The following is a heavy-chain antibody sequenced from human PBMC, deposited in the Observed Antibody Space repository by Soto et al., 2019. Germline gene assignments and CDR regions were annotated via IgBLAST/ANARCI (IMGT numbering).Heavy chain of an antibody. V-gene: IGHV3-23*01. Sequence: PGGSLRLSCAASGFTFSSSGMSLVRQALGKGLGWVSGISGSGGSTYYADSVKGGFTISRDNSKNTLYLEMNSLRAEDTAVYYCAKCPFDSPYKWFDPWGQGTLVTVSS. D-gene: IGHD2-15*01. J-gene: IGHJ5*02. CDR3: AKCPFDSPYKWFDP. CDR1: GFTFSSSG. CDR2: ISGSGGST.